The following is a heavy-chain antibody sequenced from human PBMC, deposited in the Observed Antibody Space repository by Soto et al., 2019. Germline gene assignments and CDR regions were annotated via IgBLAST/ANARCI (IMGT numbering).Heavy chain of an antibody. Sequence: QVQLVQSGAEVKKPGASVRVSCKASGYTLTSNYIHWVRQAPGQGLEWMGKINPSGGTTRYGLKFXGXVXXTRATSTSTVYMEVSSLRSEDTAVYYCARGEPHSSGWNFDYWGQGTLVTVSP. V-gene: IGHV1-46*03. CDR3: ARGEPHSSGWNFDY. J-gene: IGHJ4*02. D-gene: IGHD6-19*01. CDR2: INPSGGTT. CDR1: GYTLTSNY.